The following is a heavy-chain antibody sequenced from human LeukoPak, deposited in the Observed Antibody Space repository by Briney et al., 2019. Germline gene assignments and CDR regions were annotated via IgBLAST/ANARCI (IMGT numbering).Heavy chain of an antibody. CDR2: FDPEDGET. D-gene: IGHD2-2*01. V-gene: IGHV1-24*01. CDR1: GYTFTGYY. CDR3: ATGPPSQYCSSTSCYYNYFDY. J-gene: IGHJ4*02. Sequence: ASVKVSCKASGYTFTGYYMHWVRQAPGKGLEWMGGFDPEDGETIYAQKFQGRVTMTEDTSTDTAYMELSSLRSEDTAVYYCATGPPSQYCSSTSCYYNYFDYWGQGTLVTVSS.